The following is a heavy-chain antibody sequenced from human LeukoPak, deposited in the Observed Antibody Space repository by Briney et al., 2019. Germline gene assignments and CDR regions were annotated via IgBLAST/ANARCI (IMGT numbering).Heavy chain of an antibody. Sequence: PGGSLRLSCAASGLNCIDYSMDWVRQAPGKGLAWISYNDISTGNTKYADSVNGRFTISRDKPSNSLYLQMNSLRVAKTAMSCCARDHRNAFDNWGQGTLVTVSS. V-gene: IGHV3-48*01. CDR1: GLNCIDYS. CDR3: ARDHRNAFDN. CDR2: NDISTGNT. J-gene: IGHJ4*03.